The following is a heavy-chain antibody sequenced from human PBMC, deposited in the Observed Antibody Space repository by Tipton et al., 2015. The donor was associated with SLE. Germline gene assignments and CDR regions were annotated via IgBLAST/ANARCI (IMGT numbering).Heavy chain of an antibody. V-gene: IGHV4-34*01. Sequence: TLSLTCAVYGGSFSGYYWSWIRQPPGKGLEWIGEINHSGSTNYNPSLKSRVTISADTSKNQFSLKLSSVTAADTAVYYCASSGSSGSLDWGQGTLVTVSS. CDR1: GGSFSGYY. D-gene: IGHD3-22*01. J-gene: IGHJ4*02. CDR3: ASSGSSGSLD. CDR2: INHSGST.